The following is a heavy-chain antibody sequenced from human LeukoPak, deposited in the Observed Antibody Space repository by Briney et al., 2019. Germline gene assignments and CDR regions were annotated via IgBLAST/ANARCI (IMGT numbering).Heavy chain of an antibody. V-gene: IGHV4-38-2*02. D-gene: IGHD2-21*01. CDR1: GYSISSDYY. Sequence: SETLSLTCTVSGYSISSDYYWGWIRQPPGKGLEWIGSIHHSGSTYYNPSLRSRVTISVDTSKNQFSLKLSSVTAADTAVYYCARVHSDGPPGAMDVWGQGTTVTVSS. J-gene: IGHJ6*02. CDR3: ARVHSDGPPGAMDV. CDR2: IHHSGST.